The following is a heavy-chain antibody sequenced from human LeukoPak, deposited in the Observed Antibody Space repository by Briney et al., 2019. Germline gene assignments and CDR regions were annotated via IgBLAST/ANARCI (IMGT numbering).Heavy chain of an antibody. CDR1: GFTFSTYA. CDR3: AKGSVGYYYDSSGYMYYFDY. CDR2: ISGSGGT. V-gene: IGHV3-23*01. D-gene: IGHD3-22*01. J-gene: IGHJ4*02. Sequence: GGSLRLSCAPSGFTFSTYAMGWVRQAPGKGLEWVSTISGSGGTYYADSVKGRFTISRDNSKNTLYLQMNSLRAEDTAVYYCAKGSVGYYYDSSGYMYYFDYWGQGTLVTVSS.